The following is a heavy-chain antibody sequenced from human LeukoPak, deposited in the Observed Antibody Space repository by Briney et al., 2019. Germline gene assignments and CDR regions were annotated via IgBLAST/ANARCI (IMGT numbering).Heavy chain of an antibody. CDR2: ISGSGGST. V-gene: IGHV3-23*01. D-gene: IGHD3-10*01. J-gene: IGHJ6*02. CDR1: GFTFSSYA. Sequence: PGGSLRLSCAASGFTFSSYAMSWVRQAPGKGLEWVSAISGSGGSTYYADSVKGRFTISRDNSKNTLYLQMNSLRAEDTAVYYCAKSIGSGSYRRRNYYYGMDVWGQGTTVTVSS. CDR3: AKSIGSGSYRRRNYYYGMDV.